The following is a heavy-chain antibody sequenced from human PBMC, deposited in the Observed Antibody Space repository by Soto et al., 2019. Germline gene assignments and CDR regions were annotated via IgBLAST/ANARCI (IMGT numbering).Heavy chain of an antibody. CDR1: GFTFDDYA. V-gene: IGHV3-9*01. CDR3: ATPYDSSGYYYPFYY. J-gene: IGHJ4*02. CDR2: IRWNSGSI. D-gene: IGHD3-22*01. Sequence: EVQLVESGGGLVQPGRSLRLSCVASGFTFDDYAMHWVRQPPGKGLEWVSGIRWNSGSIGYADSVKGRFTISRDNAKNSLYLQMNSLRAEDTALYYCATPYDSSGYYYPFYYWGQGTLVTVSS.